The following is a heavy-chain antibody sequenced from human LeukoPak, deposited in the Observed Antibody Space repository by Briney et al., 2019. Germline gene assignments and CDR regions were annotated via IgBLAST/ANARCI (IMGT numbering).Heavy chain of an antibody. CDR1: GYSIFTGFY. V-gene: IGHV4-38-2*02. CDR2: IYHTGST. J-gene: IGHJ6*03. D-gene: IGHD3-22*01. Sequence: PSETLSLTCTVSGYSIFTGFYWGWIRQPPGKGLEWIGSIYHTGSTYYNPSLKSRVTISVDTSKNQFSLKLSSVTAADTAVYYCARDSYYYDSSGYQRMDVWGKGTTVTISS. CDR3: ARDSYYYDSSGYQRMDV.